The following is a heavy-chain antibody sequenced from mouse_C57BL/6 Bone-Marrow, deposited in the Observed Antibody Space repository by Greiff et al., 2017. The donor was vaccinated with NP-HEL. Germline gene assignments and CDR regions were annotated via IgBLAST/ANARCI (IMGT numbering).Heavy chain of an antibody. V-gene: IGHV5-4*01. CDR1: GFTFSSYA. D-gene: IGHD2-4*01. Sequence: EVKLVESGGGLVKPGGSLKLSCAASGFTFSSYAMSWVRQTPEKRLEWVATISDGGSYTYYPDNVKGRFTISRDNAKNNLYLQMSHLKSEDTAMYYCARDRYDSWFAYWGQGTLVTVSA. CDR3: ARDRYDSWFAY. J-gene: IGHJ3*01. CDR2: ISDGGSYT.